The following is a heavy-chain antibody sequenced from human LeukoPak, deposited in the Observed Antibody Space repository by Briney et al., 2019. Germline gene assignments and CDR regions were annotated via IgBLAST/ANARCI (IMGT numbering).Heavy chain of an antibody. CDR1: GYTFTNYG. CDR2: ISAYTGNT. J-gene: IGHJ4*02. V-gene: IGHV1-18*01. Sequence: ASVRVSCKASGYTFTNYGFIWVRQAPGQGLEWLGWISAYTGNTDYAQKLQGRVTLTTEASTTTAYMDLRSLRPDDTALYFCARSAVTGTTYYFDYWGQGTLVTVSS. D-gene: IGHD1-7*01. CDR3: ARSAVTGTTYYFDY.